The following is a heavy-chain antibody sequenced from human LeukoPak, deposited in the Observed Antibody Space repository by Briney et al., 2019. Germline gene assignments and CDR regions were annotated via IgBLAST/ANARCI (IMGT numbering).Heavy chain of an antibody. J-gene: IGHJ5*02. CDR2: INPNGGGT. CDR1: GYTFTGYY. D-gene: IGHD2-2*01. CDR3: ARERNRYCTTTSCHTVNWFDP. Sequence: ASVKVSCKASGYTFTGYYMHWVRQAPGQGLEWMGWINPNGGGTNYAQKFQGRVTMTRDTSISTAYMELSRLRSDDTAVYYCARERNRYCTTTSCHTVNWFDPWGQGTLVIVSS. V-gene: IGHV1-2*02.